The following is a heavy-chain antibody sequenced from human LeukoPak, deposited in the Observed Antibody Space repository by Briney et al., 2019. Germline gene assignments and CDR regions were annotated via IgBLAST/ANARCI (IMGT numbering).Heavy chain of an antibody. J-gene: IGHJ4*02. CDR3: ATNSSSWYIDQ. V-gene: IGHV3-23*01. D-gene: IGHD6-13*01. CDR2: ISGNGYSI. CDR1: GFTFSNYA. Sequence: PGGSLRLSCAASGFTFSNYAMTWVRQAPGKGLQWVSDISGNGYSIYYADSLKGRFTISRDNSKDTLYLQMNSLRAEDTAVYYCATNSSSWYIDQWGQGTLVTVSS.